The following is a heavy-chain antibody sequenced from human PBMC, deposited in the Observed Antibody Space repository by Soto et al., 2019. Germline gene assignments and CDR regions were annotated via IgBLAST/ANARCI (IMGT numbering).Heavy chain of an antibody. Sequence: SETLSLTCAVSGGSISSGGYSWSWIRQPPGKGLEWIGYIYHSGSTYYNPSLKSRVTISVDRSKNQFSLKLSSVTAADTAVYYCARGGYGYYDSTLFDYWGQGALVTV. CDR2: IYHSGST. J-gene: IGHJ4*02. CDR3: ARGGYGYYDSTLFDY. CDR1: GGSISSGGYS. D-gene: IGHD3-22*01. V-gene: IGHV4-30-2*01.